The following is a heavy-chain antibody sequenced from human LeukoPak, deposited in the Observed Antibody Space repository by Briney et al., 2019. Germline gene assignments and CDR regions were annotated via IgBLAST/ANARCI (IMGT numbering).Heavy chain of an antibody. J-gene: IGHJ4*02. CDR3: ARDSSAAPHSY. CDR1: GFTFSGYL. D-gene: IGHD2-15*01. CDR2: IKEEGSEK. Sequence: GESLKISCAASGFTFSGYLMSWVRQAPGKGLEWVANIKEEGSEKYYVDSVKGRFIISRDNAKNSLYLQMNSLRAEDTAVYYCARDSSAAPHSYWGQGTLVTVFS. V-gene: IGHV3-7*01.